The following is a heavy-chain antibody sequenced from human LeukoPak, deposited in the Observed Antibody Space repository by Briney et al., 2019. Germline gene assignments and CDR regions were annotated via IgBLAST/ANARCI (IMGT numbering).Heavy chain of an antibody. J-gene: IGHJ3*02. CDR3: ARDFDFWSGYGDAFDI. D-gene: IGHD3-3*01. V-gene: IGHV3-33*01. CDR2: IWYDGSNK. CDR1: GFTFSSYG. Sequence: GRSLRLSCAASGFTFSSYGMHWVRQAPGKGLEWVAVIWYDGSNKYYADSVKGRFTISRDNSKNTLYLQVNSLRAEDTAVYYCARDFDFWSGYGDAFDIWGQGTMVTVSS.